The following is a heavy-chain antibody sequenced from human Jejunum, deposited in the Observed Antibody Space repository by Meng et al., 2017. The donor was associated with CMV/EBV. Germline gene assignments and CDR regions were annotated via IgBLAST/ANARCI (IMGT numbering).Heavy chain of an antibody. J-gene: IGHJ6*02. V-gene: IGHV3-48*03. Sequence: VFSFSSYWMSWVRQAPGKGLEWLAYVSTNGVTIYYADSVRGRFTISRDNAEKSLYLQMNSLRAEDTAVYYCAREHISMVRGYGMDVWGQGTTVTVSS. CDR3: AREHISMVRGYGMDV. D-gene: IGHD3-10*01. CDR2: VSTNGVTI. CDR1: VFSFSSYW.